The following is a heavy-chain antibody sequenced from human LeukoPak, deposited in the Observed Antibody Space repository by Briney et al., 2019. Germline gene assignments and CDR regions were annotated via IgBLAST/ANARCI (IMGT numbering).Heavy chain of an antibody. J-gene: IGHJ4*02. CDR2: IRYDGSDK. D-gene: IGHD3-16*01. CDR3: VRDVGGTDY. V-gene: IGHV3-30*02. CDR1: GISLSNFG. Sequence: GGSLRLSCAASGISLSNFGMHWVRQAPGKGLEWVAFIRYDGSDKYYADSVKGRFTISRDISKNTLFLQMNSLRAEDTAVYYCVRDVGGTDYWGQGTLVTVSS.